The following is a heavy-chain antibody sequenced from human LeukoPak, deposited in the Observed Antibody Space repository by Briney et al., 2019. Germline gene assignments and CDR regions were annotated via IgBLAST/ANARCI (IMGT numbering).Heavy chain of an antibody. D-gene: IGHD3-16*01. V-gene: IGHV3-7*01. CDR2: INQDGTEK. CDR3: ARRGGYYYYMDV. J-gene: IGHJ6*03. Sequence: GESLRLSCAASGFTFTTYWLGWVRQPPGKGLEWVANINQDGTEKYYVDSVKGRFTISRDNAKNSLYLQMNGLRAEDTAAYYCARRGGYYYYMDVWGKGTTVTISS. CDR1: GFTFTTYW.